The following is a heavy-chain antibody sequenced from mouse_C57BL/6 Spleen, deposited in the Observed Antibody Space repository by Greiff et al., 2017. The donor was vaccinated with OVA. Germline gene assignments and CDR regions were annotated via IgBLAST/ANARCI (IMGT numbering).Heavy chain of an antibody. CDR2: INPNNGGT. CDR1: GYTFTDYY. Sequence: EVQLQQSGPELVKPGASVKISCKASGYTFTDYYMNWVKQSHGKSLEWIGDINPNNGGTSYNQKFKGKATLTVDKSSSTAYMELRSLTSEDSAVYDCARTGDYGPGYYAMDYGGQGTSVTVAS. J-gene: IGHJ4*01. V-gene: IGHV1-26*01. CDR3: ARTGDYGPGYYAMDY. D-gene: IGHD1-2*01.